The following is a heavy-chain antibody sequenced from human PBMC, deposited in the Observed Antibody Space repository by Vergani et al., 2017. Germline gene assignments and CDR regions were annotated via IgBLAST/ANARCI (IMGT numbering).Heavy chain of an antibody. CDR1: GFTFSSHA. D-gene: IGHD3-10*01. CDR3: ARDQGSGTNRHHYGMDV. J-gene: IGHJ6*02. CDR2: ISSSGNYV. V-gene: IGHV3-21*06. Sequence: EVQLLQSEGAVVQPGGSLRLSCVASGFTFSSHAMSWVRQGHGQGLEWVSSISSSGNYVYYTASVKGRFSISRDNAKSLLSLQMNSLRADDTAVYYCARDQGSGTNRHHYGMDVWGQGTTVTVSS.